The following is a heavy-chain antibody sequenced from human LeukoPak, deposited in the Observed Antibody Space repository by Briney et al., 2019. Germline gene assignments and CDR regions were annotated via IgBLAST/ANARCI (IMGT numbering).Heavy chain of an antibody. CDR3: ARGTRDCYFDL. J-gene: IGHJ2*01. CDR1: GGSFSGYY. CDR2: INHSGST. Sequence: SETLSLTCAVYGGSFSGYYWSWIRQPPGKGLEWIGEINHSGSTNYNPSLKSRVTISVDTSKNQFSLKLSSVTAADTAVYYCARGTRDCYFDLWGRGTLVTVSS. V-gene: IGHV4-34*01.